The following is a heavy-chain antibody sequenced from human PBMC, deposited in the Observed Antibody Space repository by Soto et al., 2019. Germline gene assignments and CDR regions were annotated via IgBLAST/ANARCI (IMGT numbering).Heavy chain of an antibody. CDR2: MNPNSGNT. CDR1: GYTFTSYD. D-gene: IGHD2-15*01. V-gene: IGHV1-8*01. CDR3: AQAIRSYCSGGSCTRNRAYYYSYMDV. J-gene: IGHJ6*03. Sequence: ASVKVSCKASGYTFTSYDINWVRQATGQGLEWMGWMNPNSGNTGYAQKFQGRVTMTRNTSISTAYMELSSLRSEDTAVYYCAQAIRSYCSGGSCTRNRAYYYSYMDVWGKGNTVTVSS.